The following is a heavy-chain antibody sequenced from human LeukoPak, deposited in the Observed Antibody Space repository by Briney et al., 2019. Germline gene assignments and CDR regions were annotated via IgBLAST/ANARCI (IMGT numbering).Heavy chain of an antibody. V-gene: IGHV3-30-3*01. J-gene: IGHJ4*02. CDR2: ISYDGSNK. Sequence: SCKASGYTFTGYYMHWVRQAPGKGLEWVAVISYDGSNKYYADSVKGRFTISRDNSKNTLYLRMNSLRAEDTAVYYCAREPYDISFDYWGQGTLVTVSS. D-gene: IGHD3-9*01. CDR3: AREPYDISFDY. CDR1: GYTFTGYY.